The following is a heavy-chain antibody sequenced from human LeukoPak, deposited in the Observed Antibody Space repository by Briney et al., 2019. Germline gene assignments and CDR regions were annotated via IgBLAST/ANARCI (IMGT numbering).Heavy chain of an antibody. V-gene: IGHV3-23*01. CDR1: GFTFSSYA. D-gene: IGHD4-17*01. CDR3: AKDRGSYGDYVFLDY. J-gene: IGHJ4*02. CDR2: ISGSGGTT. Sequence: GGSLRLSCAGSGFTFSSYAMSWVRQAPGKGLEWVSGISGSGGTTYYADSVKGRFTISRDNSKNTLYLEMNSLRAEDTAIFYCAKDRGSYGDYVFLDYWGQGTPVTVSS.